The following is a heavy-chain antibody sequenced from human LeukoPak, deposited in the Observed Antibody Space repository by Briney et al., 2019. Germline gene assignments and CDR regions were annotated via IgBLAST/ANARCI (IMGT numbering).Heavy chain of an antibody. D-gene: IGHD5-24*01. Sequence: SETLSLTCSVSDVSIRSYYWSWLRQPPGKGLEWIGHIYYSGTIKYNPSLKSRVTISVDVPNNQFSLNLRSVTAADTAVYYCARVRDGYYPEMDYGAQGTLVTVSS. J-gene: IGHJ4*02. V-gene: IGHV4-59*01. CDR3: ARVRDGYYPEMDY. CDR1: DVSIRSYY. CDR2: IYYSGTI.